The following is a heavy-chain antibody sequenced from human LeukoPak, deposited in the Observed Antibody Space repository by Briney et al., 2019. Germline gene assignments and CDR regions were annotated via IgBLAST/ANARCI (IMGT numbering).Heavy chain of an antibody. V-gene: IGHV4-39*01. D-gene: IGHD6-13*01. CDR2: IYYSGST. Sequence: PSETLSLTCTVSGGSISSSSYYWGWIRQPPGKGLEWIGSIYYSGSTYYNPSLKSRVTISIEMSKNQFSLKLNSVTAADAAVYFCARLSSNGATYFDHGGQGTLVTVSS. J-gene: IGHJ4*02. CDR1: GGSISSSSYY. CDR3: ARLSSNGATYFDH.